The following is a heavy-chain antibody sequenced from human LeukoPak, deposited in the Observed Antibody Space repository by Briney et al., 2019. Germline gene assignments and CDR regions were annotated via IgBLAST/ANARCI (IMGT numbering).Heavy chain of an antibody. CDR2: ITSRCEST. CDR3: ARDRPNYYGSDGHYYRRDGDY. CDR1: GFTFSIYA. D-gene: IGHD3-22*01. Sequence: GGSLRLSCAASGFTFSIYAMSWVRQAPGKGLQWVSSITSRCESTWCVDSVKGRFTITRDNSENTLYLQMHSLRAEDTAVYYCARDRPNYYGSDGHYYRRDGDYWGRGTLVSVSS. V-gene: IGHV3-23*01. J-gene: IGHJ4*02.